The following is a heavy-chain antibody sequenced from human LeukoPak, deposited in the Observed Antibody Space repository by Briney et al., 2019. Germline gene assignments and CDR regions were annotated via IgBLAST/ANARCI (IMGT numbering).Heavy chain of an antibody. J-gene: IGHJ6*02. CDR1: GGSISSYY. Sequence: SETLSLTCTVSGGSISSYYWSWIRQPPGKGLEWIGFIYYSGSTNYNPSLKSRVTISADTSKNQFSLKVSSVTAADAAVYYCARALRARITGTTASVYGMDVWGQGTTVTVSS. D-gene: IGHD1-20*01. CDR2: IYYSGST. CDR3: ARALRARITGTTASVYGMDV. V-gene: IGHV4-59*08.